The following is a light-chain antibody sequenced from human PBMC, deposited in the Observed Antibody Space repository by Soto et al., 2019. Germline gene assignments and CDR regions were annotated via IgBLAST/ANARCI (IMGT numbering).Light chain of an antibody. CDR2: KAS. CDR1: QSISNW. V-gene: IGKV1-5*03. J-gene: IGKJ2*01. CDR3: QEYKTYSYT. Sequence: DIQMTQPPSTLSPSIGDTATIRCRASQSISNWLAWYQQKPGKAPKLLIYKASSLESGVPSRFSGSGSGTEFTLTISSLQPDDFATYYCQEYKTYSYTFGQGTKVDIK.